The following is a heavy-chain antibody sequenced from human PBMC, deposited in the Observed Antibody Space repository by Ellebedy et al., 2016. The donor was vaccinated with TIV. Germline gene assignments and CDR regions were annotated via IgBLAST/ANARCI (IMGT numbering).Heavy chain of an antibody. J-gene: IGHJ4*02. Sequence: GGSLRLSXAASGFTVSSNYMSWVRQAPGKGLEWVSLMHSGGATYYADSLEGRFTISRDNSKNTLYLQMNSLRAEDTAVYYCARGTKYYFDYWGQGTLVTVSS. V-gene: IGHV3-53*01. CDR1: GFTVSSNY. CDR2: MHSGGAT. CDR3: ARGTKYYFDY. D-gene: IGHD1-1*01.